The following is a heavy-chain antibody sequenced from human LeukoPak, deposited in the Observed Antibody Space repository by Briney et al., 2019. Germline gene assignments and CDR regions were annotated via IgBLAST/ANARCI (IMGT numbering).Heavy chain of an antibody. CDR3: ARDYYDSSGSYYFDY. CDR1: GGTFSSYA. J-gene: IGHJ4*02. Sequence: SVKVSCKASGGTFSSYAISWVRQAPGQGLEWMGGIIPIFGTANYAQKFQGRVTITADESTSTAYMELSSLRSEDTAVYYCARDYYDSSGSYYFDYWGQGTLVTVSS. V-gene: IGHV1-69*13. D-gene: IGHD3-22*01. CDR2: IIPIFGTA.